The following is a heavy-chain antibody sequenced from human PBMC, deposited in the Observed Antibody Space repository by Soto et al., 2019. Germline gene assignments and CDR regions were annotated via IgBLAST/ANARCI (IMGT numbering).Heavy chain of an antibody. J-gene: IGHJ5*01. Sequence: SETLSLTCTVSGAFISGYYWSWIRQPAGKGLEWIGRIYTSGSTKYSPSLKSRATMSVDTSKKQFSLKLNSVTAADTAVYYCARESTVAGTDNWFDSWGQGTLVTVS. CDR3: ARESTVAGTDNWFDS. CDR1: GAFISGYY. CDR2: IYTSGST. V-gene: IGHV4-4*07. D-gene: IGHD6-13*01.